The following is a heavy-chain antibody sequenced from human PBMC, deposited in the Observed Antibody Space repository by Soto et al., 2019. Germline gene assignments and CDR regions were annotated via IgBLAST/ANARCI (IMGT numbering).Heavy chain of an antibody. D-gene: IGHD5-18*01. CDR1: GGSISSGGYY. V-gene: IGHV4-31*03. J-gene: IGHJ6*02. CDR3: ARYRYSYGYAGYYYYGMDV. CDR2: IYYSGST. Sequence: QVQLQESGPGLVKPSQTLSLTCTVSGGSISSGGYYWSWIRQHPGKGLEWIGYIYYSGSTYYNPSLKSRVTISVDTSKNQFSLKLSSVTAADTAVYYCARYRYSYGYAGYYYYGMDVWGQGTTVTVSS.